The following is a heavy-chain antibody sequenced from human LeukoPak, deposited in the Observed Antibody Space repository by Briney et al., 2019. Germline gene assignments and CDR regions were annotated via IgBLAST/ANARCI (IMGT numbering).Heavy chain of an antibody. D-gene: IGHD6-13*01. CDR1: GFTFSDYY. CDR2: ISSSGSTI. Sequence: GGSLRLSCAASGFTFSDYYMSWIRQAPGKGLEWVSYISSSGSTIYYADSVKGRFTISRDNPKNTLYLQMDSLRAEDTAVYYCAREARVAAAGTHWFDPWGQGTLVTVSS. CDR3: AREARVAAAGTHWFDP. V-gene: IGHV3-11*04. J-gene: IGHJ5*02.